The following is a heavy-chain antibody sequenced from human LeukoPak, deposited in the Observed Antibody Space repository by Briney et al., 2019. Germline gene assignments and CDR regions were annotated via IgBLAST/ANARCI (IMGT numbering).Heavy chain of an antibody. CDR3: ARGGRGGWSQDFDY. CDR1: GFTVSSNY. V-gene: IGHV4-34*01. D-gene: IGHD6-19*01. CDR2: INHSGST. J-gene: IGHJ4*02. Sequence: GSLRLSCAASGFTVSSNYMSWVRQPPGKGLEWIGEINHSGSTNYNPSLKSRVTISVDTSKSQFSLKLSSVTAADTAVYYCARGGRGGWSQDFDYWGQGTLVTVSS.